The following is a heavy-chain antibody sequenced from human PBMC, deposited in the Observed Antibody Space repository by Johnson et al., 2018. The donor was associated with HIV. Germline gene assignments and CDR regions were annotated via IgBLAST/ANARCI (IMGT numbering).Heavy chain of an antibody. V-gene: IGHV3-30*03. Sequence: QMHLVESGGGVVQPGSSLRLSCAAPGFTFSNNYMIWVRQAPGKGLEWVAFIRYDGGNKYYSDSVKGRFTISRDNSKNTLYLQMNSLRPEDTAVYYCARGVVGVLSNALDIWGQGTMVSVSS. CDR3: ARGVVGVLSNALDI. J-gene: IGHJ3*02. CDR2: IRYDGGNK. CDR1: GFTFSNNY. D-gene: IGHD3-16*01.